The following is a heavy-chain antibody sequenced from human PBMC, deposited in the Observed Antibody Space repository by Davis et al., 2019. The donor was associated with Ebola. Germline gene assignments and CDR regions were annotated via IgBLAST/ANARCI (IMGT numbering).Heavy chain of an antibody. Sequence: GESLKISCAASGFTFSGSAMHWVRQASGKGLEWVGRIRSKANSYATAYAASVKGRFTISRDDSKNTAYLQMNSLKTEDTAVYYCTVTTTHGDYWGQGTLVTVSS. CDR3: TVTTTHGDY. CDR1: GFTFSGSA. D-gene: IGHD4-11*01. V-gene: IGHV3-73*01. J-gene: IGHJ4*02. CDR2: IRSKANSYAT.